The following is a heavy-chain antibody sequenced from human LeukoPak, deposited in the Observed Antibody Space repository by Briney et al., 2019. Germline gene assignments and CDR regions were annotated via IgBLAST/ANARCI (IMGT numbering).Heavy chain of an antibody. CDR2: IIPIFGTA. D-gene: IGHD6-19*01. Sequence: GSSVKVSCKASGGTFSSYAISWVRQAPGQGLEWMGGIIPIFGTANCAQKFQGRVTITTDESTSTAYMELSSLRSEDTAVYYCASSSKGYSSGFYYYYYMDVWGKGTTVTVSS. V-gene: IGHV1-69*05. CDR1: GGTFSSYA. J-gene: IGHJ6*03. CDR3: ASSSKGYSSGFYYYYYMDV.